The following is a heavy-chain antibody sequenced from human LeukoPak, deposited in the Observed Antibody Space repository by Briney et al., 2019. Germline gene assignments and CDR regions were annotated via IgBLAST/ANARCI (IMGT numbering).Heavy chain of an antibody. CDR2: IYHSGST. J-gene: IGHJ3*02. D-gene: IGHD6-13*01. Sequence: SETLSLTCTVSGYSISSGYYWGWIRQPPGKGLEWIGSIYHSGSTYYNPSLKSRVTISVDTSKNQFSLKLSSVTAADTAVYYCARVWGIAAAGGAPNDAFDIWGQGTMVTVSS. CDR1: GYSISSGYY. V-gene: IGHV4-38-2*02. CDR3: ARVWGIAAAGGAPNDAFDI.